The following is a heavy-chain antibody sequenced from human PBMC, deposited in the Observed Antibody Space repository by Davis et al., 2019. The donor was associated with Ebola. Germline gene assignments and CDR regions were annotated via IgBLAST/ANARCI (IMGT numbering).Heavy chain of an antibody. J-gene: IGHJ6*02. CDR3: ARWTTVTIYYYGMDV. CDR1: GGSISGYY. V-gene: IGHV4-34*01. D-gene: IGHD4-17*01. Sequence: SETLSLTCTVSGGSISGYYWSWIRQPPGKGLEWIGEINHSGSTNYNPSLKSRVTISVDTSKNQFSLKLSSVTAADTAVYYCARWTTVTIYYYGMDVWGQGTTVTVSS. CDR2: INHSGST.